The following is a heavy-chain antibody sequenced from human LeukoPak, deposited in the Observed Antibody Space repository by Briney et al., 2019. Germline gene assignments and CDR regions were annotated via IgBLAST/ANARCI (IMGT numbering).Heavy chain of an antibody. CDR2: ISSSSSYI. Sequence: GGSLRLSCAASGFTFSDYYMNWVRQAPGKGLEWVSSISSSSSYIYYADSVKGRFTISRDNAKNSLYLQMNSLRAEDTAVYYCARAVDFWSGYGMNAFDIWGQGTMVTVSS. CDR3: ARAVDFWSGYGMNAFDI. J-gene: IGHJ3*02. V-gene: IGHV3-21*01. D-gene: IGHD3-3*01. CDR1: GFTFSDYY.